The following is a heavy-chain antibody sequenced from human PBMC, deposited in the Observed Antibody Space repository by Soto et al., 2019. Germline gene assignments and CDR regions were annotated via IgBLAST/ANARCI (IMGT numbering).Heavy chain of an antibody. CDR3: ARQGSSGSYMGNWFDP. D-gene: IGHD6-19*01. V-gene: IGHV5-51*01. Sequence: GESLKISCKGSGYSFTSYWIGWVRQMPGKGLEWMGIIYPGDSDTRYSPSFQGQVTISADKSISTAYLQWSSLKASDTAMYYCARQGSSGSYMGNWFDPWGQGTLVTVSS. CDR2: IYPGDSDT. J-gene: IGHJ5*02. CDR1: GYSFTSYW.